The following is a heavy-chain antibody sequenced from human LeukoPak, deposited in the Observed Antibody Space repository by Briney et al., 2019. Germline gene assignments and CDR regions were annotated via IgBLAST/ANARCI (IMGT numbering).Heavy chain of an antibody. CDR1: GGTFSSYA. Sequence: GASVKVSCKASGGTFSSYAISWVRQAPGQGLEWMGGIIPIFGTANYAQKFQGRVTITTDESTSTAYMELSSLRSEDTAVYYCASQSNYGDYSHDYWGQGTLVTVSS. D-gene: IGHD4-17*01. V-gene: IGHV1-69*05. CDR2: IIPIFGTA. CDR3: ASQSNYGDYSHDY. J-gene: IGHJ4*02.